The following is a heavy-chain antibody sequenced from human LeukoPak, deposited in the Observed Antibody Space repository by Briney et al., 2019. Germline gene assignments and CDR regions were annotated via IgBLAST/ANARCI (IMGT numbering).Heavy chain of an antibody. D-gene: IGHD2-15*01. J-gene: IGHJ3*02. V-gene: IGHV4-59*08. CDR2: IYDSGST. Sequence: NPSETLSLTCTVSGGSISSYYWSWIRQPPGKGLEWIGYIYDSGSTNYNPSLKSRVTISVDTSKRQFSLKLSSLTAADTAVYYCARHLRYDSGGPPGVDGFDIWGQGTKVTVSS. CDR1: GGSISSYY. CDR3: ARHLRYDSGGPPGVDGFDI.